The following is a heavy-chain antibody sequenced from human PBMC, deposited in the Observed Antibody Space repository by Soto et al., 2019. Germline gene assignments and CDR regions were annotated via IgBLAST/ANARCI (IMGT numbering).Heavy chain of an antibody. CDR2: IFPTGNT. V-gene: IGHV4-4*07. Sequence: QVQLQESGPGLVKPSETLSLTCTVSSGSLSNYYWSWIRQPAGKGLEWIGRIFPTGNTDYNPSPRSRVTLSVDTSKNQSSLKLSSVPAADTAVYYCARGSMGPDYWGRGTLVTVSS. D-gene: IGHD1-26*01. J-gene: IGHJ4*02. CDR1: SGSLSNYY. CDR3: ARGSMGPDY.